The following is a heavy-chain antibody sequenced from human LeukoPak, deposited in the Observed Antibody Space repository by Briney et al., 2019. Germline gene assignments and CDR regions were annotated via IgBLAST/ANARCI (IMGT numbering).Heavy chain of an antibody. CDR3: ARADIVATMLDY. Sequence: SETLSLTCTVSGGSISSSSYYWGWIRQPPGKGLEWIGSIYYSGSTYYNPSLKSRVTISVDTSKNQFSLKLSSVTAADTAVYYCARADIVATMLDYWGQGTLVTVSS. V-gene: IGHV4-39*07. CDR1: GGSISSSSYY. J-gene: IGHJ4*02. D-gene: IGHD5-12*01. CDR2: IYYSGST.